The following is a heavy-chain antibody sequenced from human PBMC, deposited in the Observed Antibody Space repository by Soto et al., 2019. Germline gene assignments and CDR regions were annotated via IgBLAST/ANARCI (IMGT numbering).Heavy chain of an antibody. Sequence: QVQLVESGGGLVKPGGSLRLSCAASGFTFSDYYMSWIRQAPGKGLERVSYISSSGSTIYYADSVKGRFTISRDNAKNSPYLQMNSLRAEDTAVYYCARASCSGGSCYVLNYGMDVWGQGTTVTVSS. CDR1: GFTFSDYY. D-gene: IGHD2-15*01. V-gene: IGHV3-11*01. CDR2: ISSSGSTI. J-gene: IGHJ6*02. CDR3: ARASCSGGSCYVLNYGMDV.